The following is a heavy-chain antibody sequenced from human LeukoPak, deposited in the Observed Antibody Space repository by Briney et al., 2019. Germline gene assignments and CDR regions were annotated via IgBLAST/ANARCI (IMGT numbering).Heavy chain of an antibody. CDR3: ARDTKYAFDN. J-gene: IGHJ4*02. CDR2: IGISSGNT. D-gene: IGHD2-2*01. V-gene: IGHV3-48*01. CDR1: GFTFSSYS. Sequence: GGPLRLSCAASGFTFSSYSMNWVRQAPGKGLEWISYIGISSGNTKYADSVKGRFTISGDKAKNSVYLQMNSLRVEDTVVYYCARDTKYAFDNWGQGTLVTVSS.